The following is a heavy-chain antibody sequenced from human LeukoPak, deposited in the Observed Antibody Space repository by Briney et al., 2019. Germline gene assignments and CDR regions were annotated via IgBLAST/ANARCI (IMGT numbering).Heavy chain of an antibody. CDR1: GFTFSRFG. V-gene: IGHV3-33*01. Sequence: GRSLRLSCAASGFTFSRFGIHWVRQAPGKGLEWVAFIRYDGSYEYYADSMKGRFTISRDNSKKTMYLQMSSLSPEDTAVYFCARDGGYDTSGYYFDYWGQGTLVTVSS. CDR3: ARDGGYDTSGYYFDY. D-gene: IGHD3-22*01. J-gene: IGHJ4*02. CDR2: IRYDGSYE.